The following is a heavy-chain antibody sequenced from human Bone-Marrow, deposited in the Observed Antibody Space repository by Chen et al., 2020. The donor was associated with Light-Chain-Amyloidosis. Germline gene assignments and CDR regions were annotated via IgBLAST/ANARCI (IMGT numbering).Heavy chain of an antibody. Sequence: EVQLEQSGPEVKKPGESLKISCKGSGYTFPNYWIGWVGQMPGKGLEWMGVIYPDDSDARYSPSFEGQVTISADNSITTAYLQWRSLKASDTAMYYCARRRDGYNFDYWGQGTLVTVSS. CDR2: IYPDDSDA. V-gene: IGHV5-51*01. CDR3: ARRRDGYNFDY. D-gene: IGHD5-12*01. J-gene: IGHJ4*02. CDR1: GYTFPNYW.